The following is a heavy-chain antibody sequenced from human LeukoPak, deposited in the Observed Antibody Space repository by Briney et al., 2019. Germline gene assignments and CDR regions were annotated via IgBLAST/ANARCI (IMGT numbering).Heavy chain of an antibody. CDR1: GYSISSGYY. Sequence: SETLSLTCTVSGYSISSGYYWGWIRQPPGKGLEWIGSIYHSGSTYYNPSLKSRVTISVDRSKNQFSLKLSSVTAADTAVYYCARQNYYDSSGDDAFDIWGQGTMVTVSS. D-gene: IGHD3-22*01. CDR3: ARQNYYDSSGDDAFDI. J-gene: IGHJ3*02. V-gene: IGHV4-38-2*02. CDR2: IYHSGST.